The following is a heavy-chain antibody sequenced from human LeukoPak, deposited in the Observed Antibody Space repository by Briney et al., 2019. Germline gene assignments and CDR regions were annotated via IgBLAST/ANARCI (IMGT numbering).Heavy chain of an antibody. Sequence: GGSLRLSCAASGFTFSSYWMSWVRQAPGKGLEWVANIKQDGSEKYYVDSVKGRFTISRDNAKNSLYLQMNSLRAEDTAVYYCARESNWQQDDDAFDIWGQGTMVTVSS. CDR2: IKQDGSEK. D-gene: IGHD6-13*01. J-gene: IGHJ3*02. CDR1: GFTFSSYW. V-gene: IGHV3-7*01. CDR3: ARESNWQQDDDAFDI.